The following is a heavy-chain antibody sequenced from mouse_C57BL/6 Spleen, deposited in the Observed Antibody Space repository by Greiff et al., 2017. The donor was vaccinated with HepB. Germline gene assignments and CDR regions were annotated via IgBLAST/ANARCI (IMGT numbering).Heavy chain of an antibody. CDR1: GYSFTGYF. Sequence: VQLQQSGPELVKPGDSVKISCKASGYSFTGYFMNWVMQSHGKSLEWIGRINPYNGDTFYNQKFKGKATLTVDKSSSTAYMQLSSLTSEDSAVYYCARSFITTVVAHWYFDVWGTGTTVTVSS. V-gene: IGHV1-20*01. J-gene: IGHJ1*03. D-gene: IGHD1-1*01. CDR3: ARSFITTVVAHWYFDV. CDR2: INPYNGDT.